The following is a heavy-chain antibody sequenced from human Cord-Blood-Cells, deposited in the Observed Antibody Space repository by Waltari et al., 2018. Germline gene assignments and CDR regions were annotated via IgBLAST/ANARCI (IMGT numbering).Heavy chain of an antibody. J-gene: IGHJ4*02. V-gene: IGHV7-4-1*02. Sequence: QVQLVQSGSELKKPGASVKVSCKASGYTFTSCAMNWVRQHPGQGLEWMGWINTNAGNQTYAQGCTGRFVFSVETTFSTAYQQISSIKAEDTDVYYCARADYYYSSGYYDYFDIWGQGTLVTVSS. CDR3: ARADYYYSSGYYDYFDI. CDR1: GYTFTSCA. D-gene: IGHD3-22*01. CDR2: INTNAGNQ.